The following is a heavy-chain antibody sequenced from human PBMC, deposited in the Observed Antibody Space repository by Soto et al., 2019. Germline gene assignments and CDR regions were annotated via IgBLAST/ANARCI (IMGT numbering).Heavy chain of an antibody. V-gene: IGHV4-31*03. CDR1: GGSISSGGYY. D-gene: IGHD3-22*01. CDR3: ARVVVITRFFDY. CDR2: IYYSGST. J-gene: IGHJ4*02. Sequence: LSLTCTVSGGSISSGGYYWSWIRQHPGKGLEWIGYIYYSGSTYYNPSLKSRVTISVDTSKNQFSLKLSSVTAADTAVYYCARVVVITRFFDYWGQGTLVTVSS.